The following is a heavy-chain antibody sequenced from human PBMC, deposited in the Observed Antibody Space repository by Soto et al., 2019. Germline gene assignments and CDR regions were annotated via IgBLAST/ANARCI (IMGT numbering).Heavy chain of an antibody. V-gene: IGHV4-31*03. Sequence: QVQLQESGPGLVKPSQTLSLTCTVSGGSISSGGYYWTWIRQHPGKGLEWIGYNYYSGITYYNPSLKGRVTISLDPYKNQCSLQLRSVPAADTAVSYCARGSSIAGLYYGMDVWGQGTTVTVSS. CDR1: GGSISSGGYY. CDR2: NYYSGIT. J-gene: IGHJ6*02. CDR3: ARGSSIAGLYYGMDV. D-gene: IGHD6-6*01.